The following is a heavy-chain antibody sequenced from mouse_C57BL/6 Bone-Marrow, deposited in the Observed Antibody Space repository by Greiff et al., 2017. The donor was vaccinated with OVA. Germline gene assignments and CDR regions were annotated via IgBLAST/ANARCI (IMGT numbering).Heavy chain of an antibody. D-gene: IGHD2-4*01. CDR1: GYTFTSYW. J-gene: IGHJ3*01. Sequence: VQLQQPGAELVKPGASVKVSCKASGYTFTSYWMHWVKQRPGQGLEWIGRIHPSDSDTNYNQKFKGKATLTVDKSSSTAYMQLSSLTSEDSAVYYCAMGDYDYDAPFAYWGQGTLVTVSA. V-gene: IGHV1-74*01. CDR2: IHPSDSDT. CDR3: AMGDYDYDAPFAY.